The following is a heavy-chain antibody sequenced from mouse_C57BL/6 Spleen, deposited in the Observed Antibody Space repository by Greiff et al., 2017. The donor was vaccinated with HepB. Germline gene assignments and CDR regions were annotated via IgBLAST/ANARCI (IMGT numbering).Heavy chain of an antibody. CDR2: IWRGGST. J-gene: IGHJ2*01. D-gene: IGHD1-1*01. Sequence: VQLQQSGPGLVQPSQSLSITCTVSGFSLTSYGVHWVRQSPGKGLEWLGVIWRGGSTDYNAAFMSRLSITKDNSKSQVFFKMNSLQADDTAIYYCAKSDYYGSSHYFDYWGQGTTLTVSS. V-gene: IGHV2-5*01. CDR1: GFSLTSYG. CDR3: AKSDYYGSSHYFDY.